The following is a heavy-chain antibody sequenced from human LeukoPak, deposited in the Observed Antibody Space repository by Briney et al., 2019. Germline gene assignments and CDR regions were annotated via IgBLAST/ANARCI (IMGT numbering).Heavy chain of an antibody. Sequence: PGGSLRLSCAASGFTFSIFGMSWVRQAPGKGLEWVSSISSSSNYIYYADSVKGRFTISRDNAKNTLYLQMNSLGAEDTAVYYCAIASGDGPLHFGAFDMRGQGTMVTVSS. CDR2: ISSSSNYI. J-gene: IGHJ3*02. V-gene: IGHV3-21*01. CDR3: AIASGDGPLHFGAFDM. D-gene: IGHD3-16*01. CDR1: GFTFSIFG.